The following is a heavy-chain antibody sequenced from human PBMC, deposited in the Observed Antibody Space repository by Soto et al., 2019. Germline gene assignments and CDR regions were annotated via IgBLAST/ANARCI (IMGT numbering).Heavy chain of an antibody. D-gene: IGHD2-21*02. J-gene: IGHJ4*02. Sequence: PGGSLRLSCTASGFTFGDYAMSWFRQAPGKGLEWVGFIRSKAYGGTTEYAASVKGRFTISRDDSKSIAYLQMNSLKTEDTAVYYCTRDDDPQGYCGGDCYSTTLDYWGQGTLVTVSS. CDR1: GFTFGDYA. V-gene: IGHV3-49*03. CDR2: IRSKAYGGTT. CDR3: TRDDDPQGYCGGDCYSTTLDY.